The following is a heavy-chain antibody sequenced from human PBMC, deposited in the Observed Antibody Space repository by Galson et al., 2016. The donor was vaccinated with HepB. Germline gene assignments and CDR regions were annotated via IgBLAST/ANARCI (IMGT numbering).Heavy chain of an antibody. V-gene: IGHV4-59*01. CDR2: IYYSGRT. D-gene: IGHD6-19*01. J-gene: IGHJ6*02. CDR1: GASISGYY. CDR3: ARADSGGWYGFHYGMDV. Sequence: TLSLTCTVSGASISGYYLSWIRQPPGKGLEWIGYIYYSGRTNYNPSLKSRVTISVDTSKNQFSLKLSSVTAADTAVYYCARADSGGWYGFHYGMDVWGQGTTVTVSS.